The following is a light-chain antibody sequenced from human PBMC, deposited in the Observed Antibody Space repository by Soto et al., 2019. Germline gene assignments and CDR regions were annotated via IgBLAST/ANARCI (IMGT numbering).Light chain of an antibody. V-gene: IGKV3-15*01. CDR1: ETISTN. CDR3: QQYSNWPPATT. Sequence: ERVMTQSPATLSVSPGERATFSCRASETISTNLAWFQRKPGQPTRLLIYGSSTRATGVPDRLSGSGSGTDFTLIISSLQSADVALYYCQQYSNWPPATTFGQGTRLEIK. CDR2: GSS. J-gene: IGKJ5*01.